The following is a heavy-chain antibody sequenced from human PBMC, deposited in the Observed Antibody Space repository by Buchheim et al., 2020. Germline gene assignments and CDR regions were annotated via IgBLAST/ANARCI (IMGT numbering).Heavy chain of an antibody. CDR3: ARDRTSMDV. D-gene: IGHD1/OR15-1a*01. CDR2: ISGSTTTI. Sequence: EVQLVESGGGLVQPGGSLRLSCAASGLTFSTYSMNWVRQAPGKGLEWVSYISGSTTTIYYADSVRGRFTISRDNAKHSLYLQMNSLRAEDTAVYYCARDRTSMDVWGRGTT. CDR1: GLTFSTYS. V-gene: IGHV3-48*01. J-gene: IGHJ6*02.